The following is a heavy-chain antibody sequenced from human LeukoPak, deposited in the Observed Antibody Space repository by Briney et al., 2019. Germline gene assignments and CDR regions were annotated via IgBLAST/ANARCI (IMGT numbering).Heavy chain of an antibody. V-gene: IGHV1-69*01. J-gene: IGHJ4*02. CDR2: IIPIFGTA. Sequence: SVKVSCKASGGTFSSYAISWVRQAPGQGLEWMGGIIPIFGTANYAQKFQGRVTITADESTSTAYMELSSLRTEDTAVYYCAWSGYSYGTIDYWGQGTLVTVSS. D-gene: IGHD5-18*01. CDR3: AWSGYSYGTIDY. CDR1: GGTFSSYA.